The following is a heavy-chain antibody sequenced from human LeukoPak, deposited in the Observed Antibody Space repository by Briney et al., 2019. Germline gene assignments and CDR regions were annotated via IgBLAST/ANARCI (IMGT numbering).Heavy chain of an antibody. Sequence: PSETLSCKCTVSGGTISSSHYYRGGIRQPPGKGLEWVGGIYYSGTTYSHPSRKSRVTIFVDTAKNQFSLEVGSVTAADTAVYYCARHTSQTIATGDFDYWGEEPGVTVSS. CDR3: ARHTSQTIATGDFDY. D-gene: IGHD7-27*01. V-gene: IGHV4-39*01. CDR1: GGTISSSHYY. J-gene: IGHJ4*02. CDR2: IYYSGTT.